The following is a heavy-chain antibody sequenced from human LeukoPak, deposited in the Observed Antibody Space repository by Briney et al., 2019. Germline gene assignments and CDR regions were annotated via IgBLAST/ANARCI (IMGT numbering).Heavy chain of an antibody. CDR1: GFTFSSYG. CDR2: IWYDGSNK. J-gene: IGHJ4*02. V-gene: IGHV3-33*06. D-gene: IGHD3-22*01. Sequence: GGSLRLXCAASGFTFSSYGMHWVRQAPGKGLEWVAVIWYDGSNKYYADSVKGRFTISRDNSKNTLYLQMNSLRAEDTAVYYCAKDDSSGYYYVGNFDYWGQGTLVTVSS. CDR3: AKDDSSGYYYVGNFDY.